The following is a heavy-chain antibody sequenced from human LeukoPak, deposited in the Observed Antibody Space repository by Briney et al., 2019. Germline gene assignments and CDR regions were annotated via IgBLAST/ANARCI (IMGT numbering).Heavy chain of an antibody. J-gene: IGHJ6*03. CDR3: ARIRGYCSGGSCPTRYKYYYYYMDV. D-gene: IGHD2-15*01. V-gene: IGHV2-70*11. Sequence: SGPTLVNPTQTLTLTCTFSGFSLSTSGMCVSWIRQPPGKALEWLARIDWDDDKYYSTSLKTRLTIPKDTSKNQVVLTMTNMDPVDTATYYCARIRGYCSGGSCPTRYKYYYYYMDVWGKGTTVTVSS. CDR2: IDWDDDK. CDR1: GFSLSTSGMC.